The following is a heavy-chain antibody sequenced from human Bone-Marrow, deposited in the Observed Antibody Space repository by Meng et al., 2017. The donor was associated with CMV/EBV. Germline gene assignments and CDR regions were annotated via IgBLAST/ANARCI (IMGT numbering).Heavy chain of an antibody. V-gene: IGHV4-39*07. Sequence: WVRQAPGKGLGWIGSSYYSGSTYYNPSLKSRVTISVDTYKTKYSLKLSSVTAADTAVYSCARDWGSREAAAGENYYYYDMDVWGQGTTVTVSS. CDR3: ARDWGSREAAAGENYYYYDMDV. J-gene: IGHJ6*02. CDR2: SYYSGST. D-gene: IGHD3-16*01.